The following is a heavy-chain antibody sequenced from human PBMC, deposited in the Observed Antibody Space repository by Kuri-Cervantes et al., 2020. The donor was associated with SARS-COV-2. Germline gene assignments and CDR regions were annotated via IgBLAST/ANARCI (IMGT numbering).Heavy chain of an antibody. J-gene: IGHJ4*02. D-gene: IGHD5-24*01. CDR1: GGSISSGDYY. Sequence: SETLSLTCTVSGGSISSGDYYWSWIRQPPGKGLEWIGYIYYSGSTDYNPSLRSRVTISVDTSNNQVSLRLTSATAADTAVYYCGKVSWLQLWHRYSDSWGQGTLVTVSS. V-gene: IGHV4-30-4*08. CDR3: GKVSWLQLWHRYSDS. CDR2: IYYSGST.